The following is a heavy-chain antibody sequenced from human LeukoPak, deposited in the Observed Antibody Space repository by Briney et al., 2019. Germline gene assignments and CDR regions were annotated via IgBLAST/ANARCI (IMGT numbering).Heavy chain of an antibody. J-gene: IGHJ4*02. Sequence: GASVKVSCKASGYTFTSYYMHWVRQAPGQGLEWMGIINPSGGSTSYAQKFQGRVTITADESTSTAYMELSSLRSEDTAVYYCARGVWDKTGTTWNYWGQGTLVTVSS. CDR2: INPSGGST. CDR1: GYTFTSYY. D-gene: IGHD1-7*01. CDR3: ARGVWDKTGTTWNY. V-gene: IGHV1-46*01.